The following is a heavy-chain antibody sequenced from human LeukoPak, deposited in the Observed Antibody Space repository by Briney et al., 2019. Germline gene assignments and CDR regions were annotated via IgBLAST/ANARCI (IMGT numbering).Heavy chain of an antibody. D-gene: IGHD2-15*01. CDR3: ATRPYCGGGSCYQNY. J-gene: IGHJ4*02. Sequence: PGGSLRLSCAASGFTFSSYAMSWVRQAPGEGLEWVSAISGSGGSTYYADSVKGRFTISRDNSKNTLYLQMNSLRAEDTAVYYCATRPYCGGGSCYQNYWGQGTLVTVSS. V-gene: IGHV3-23*01. CDR2: ISGSGGST. CDR1: GFTFSSYA.